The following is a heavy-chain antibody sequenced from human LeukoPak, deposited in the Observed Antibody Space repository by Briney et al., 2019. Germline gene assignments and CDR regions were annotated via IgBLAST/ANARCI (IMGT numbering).Heavy chain of an antibody. Sequence: SQTLSLTCTVSGGSISSGDYYWSWIRQPPGKGLEWFGYIYYSGSTYYNPSLKSRVTISVDTSKNKFSLKLSSVTAADTAVYYCASGGIAAAGSLSFDYWGQGTLVTVSS. CDR1: GGSISSGDYY. D-gene: IGHD6-13*01. CDR3: ASGGIAAAGSLSFDY. V-gene: IGHV4-30-4*08. CDR2: IYYSGST. J-gene: IGHJ4*02.